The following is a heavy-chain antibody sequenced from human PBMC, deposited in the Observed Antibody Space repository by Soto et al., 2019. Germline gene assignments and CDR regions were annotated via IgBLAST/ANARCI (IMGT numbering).Heavy chain of an antibody. CDR2: IFYRGTK. Sequence: LTCTVSGGSISSVGYYWCWFRQLPGKGPEWIGDIFYRGTKYHNPPLRSRLTISGDASKNQFSLKLRSVTDADTALYYCARGRGYSYGPYYFDYWGQGTLVTVSS. CDR3: ARGRGYSYGPYYFDY. D-gene: IGHD5-18*01. J-gene: IGHJ4*02. CDR1: GGSISSVGYY. V-gene: IGHV4-31*03.